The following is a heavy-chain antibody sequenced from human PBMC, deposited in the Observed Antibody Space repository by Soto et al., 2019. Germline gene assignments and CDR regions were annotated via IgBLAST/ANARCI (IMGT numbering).Heavy chain of an antibody. Sequence: QVQLQEWGPGLVKPSQTLSLTCTVSGGSISSGGYYWSWIRQHPGKGLEWIGYIYYSGSTYYNTSLKSRVIISVDTSKNQFSLKLSSVTAADTAVYYCARDTVVVAATPPAEYYYYYYMDVWGKGTTVTVSS. J-gene: IGHJ6*03. CDR3: ARDTVVVAATPPAEYYYYYYMDV. V-gene: IGHV4-31*03. D-gene: IGHD2-15*01. CDR1: GGSISSGGYY. CDR2: IYYSGST.